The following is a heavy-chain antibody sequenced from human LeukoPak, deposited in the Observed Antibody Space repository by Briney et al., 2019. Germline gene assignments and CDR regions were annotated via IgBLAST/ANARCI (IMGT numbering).Heavy chain of an antibody. V-gene: IGHV3-21*01. J-gene: IGHJ4*02. CDR3: AREYCTNGVCLYYFDY. CDR2: ISSSSSYI. D-gene: IGHD2-8*01. CDR1: GFTFSSYS. Sequence: GGSLRLSCAASGFTFSSYSMNWVRQAPGKGLEWVSSISSSSSYIYYADSVKGRFTISRDNAKNSLYLQMNSLRAEDTAVYYCAREYCTNGVCLYYFDYWGQGTLVTVSS.